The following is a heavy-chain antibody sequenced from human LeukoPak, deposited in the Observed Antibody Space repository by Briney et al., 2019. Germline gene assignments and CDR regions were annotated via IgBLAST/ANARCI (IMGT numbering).Heavy chain of an antibody. D-gene: IGHD6-19*01. CDR3: ARVPRGSGWYAAFDI. Sequence: PSQTLSLTCTVSGGSISSGSYYWSWIRQPAGKGLEWIGRIYTSGSTNYNPSLKSRVTISVDTSKNQFSLKLSSVTAADTAVYYCARVPRGSGWYAAFDIWGQGTMVTVSS. CDR2: IYTSGST. J-gene: IGHJ3*02. V-gene: IGHV4-61*02. CDR1: GGSISSGSYY.